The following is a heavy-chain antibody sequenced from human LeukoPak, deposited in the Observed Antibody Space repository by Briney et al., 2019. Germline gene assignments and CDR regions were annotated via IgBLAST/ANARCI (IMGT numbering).Heavy chain of an antibody. CDR3: ARESGTYYYDSSGYSGWDY. J-gene: IGHJ4*02. CDR2: IWYDGSNK. Sequence: GGSLRLSCAASGFTFSSYGMHWVRQAPGKGLEWVAVIWYDGSNKYYADSVKGRFTISRDNSKNTLYLQMNSLRAEDTAVYYCARESGTYYYDSSGYSGWDYWGQGTLVTVSS. V-gene: IGHV3-33*01. D-gene: IGHD3-22*01. CDR1: GFTFSSYG.